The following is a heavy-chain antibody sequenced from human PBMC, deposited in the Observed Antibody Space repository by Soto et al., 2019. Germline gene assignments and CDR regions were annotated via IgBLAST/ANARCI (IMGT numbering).Heavy chain of an antibody. CDR3: ATLPSRHWAHY. J-gene: IGHJ4*01. D-gene: IGHD3-16*01. CDR2: MYYNVGT. CDR1: VISISSSGYY. V-gene: IGHV4-39*01. Sequence: PSETLSLTCIVSVISISSSGYYCGWIRQPPGKGLEWIASMYYNVGTYYNPSLKSRVTISVDTSANQFSLKLSSVTAADTAVYYCATLPSRHWAHYWGHGTLVTVPP.